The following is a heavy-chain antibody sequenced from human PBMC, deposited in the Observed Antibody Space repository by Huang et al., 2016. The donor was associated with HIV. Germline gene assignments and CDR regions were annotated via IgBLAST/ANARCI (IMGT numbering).Heavy chain of an antibody. CDR3: ARHRSSGGVEEAFDI. J-gene: IGHJ3*02. D-gene: IGHD2-8*02. CDR2: INNDGSIT. V-gene: IGHV3-74*03. CDR1: GFTFSSYW. Sequence: EVQLVESGGGLVQPGGSLRLSCAASGFTFSSYWMHLVRQAPGKGLVWISRINNDGSITTYADSVKGRITISRDNARNTMYLQMTTLSAGDTAVYYCARHRSSGGVEEAFDIWGPGTLVTVAS.